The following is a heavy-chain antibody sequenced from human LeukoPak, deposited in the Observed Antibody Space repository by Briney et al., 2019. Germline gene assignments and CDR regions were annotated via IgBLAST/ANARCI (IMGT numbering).Heavy chain of an antibody. J-gene: IGHJ3*02. D-gene: IGHD6-19*01. V-gene: IGHV1-18*01. CDR2: ISAYNGNT. CDR3: ARDRSSGWNDAFDI. CDR1: GYTFTSYG. Sequence: ASVKVSCKASGYTFTSYGISWVRQAPGQGLEWMGWISAYNGNTNYAQKLQGRVTMTTDTSTSTAYMELRSLRSEDTAVYYCARDRSSGWNDAFDIWGQGTMVTVSS.